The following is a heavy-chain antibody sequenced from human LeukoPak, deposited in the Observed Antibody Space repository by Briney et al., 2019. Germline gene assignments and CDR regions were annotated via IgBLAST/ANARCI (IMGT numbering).Heavy chain of an antibody. CDR2: IFYSGTT. CDR1: GGSISSNNYY. CDR3: AREAAVAGSYDY. Sequence: PSETLSLTCTVSGGSISSNNYYWGWIRQPPGKGLEWIGTIFYSGTTYYNPSLKSRVTIFVDTSKNQFSLKLSSVTAADTAVYYCAREAAVAGSYDYWGQGTLVTVSS. V-gene: IGHV4-39*07. J-gene: IGHJ4*02. D-gene: IGHD6-19*01.